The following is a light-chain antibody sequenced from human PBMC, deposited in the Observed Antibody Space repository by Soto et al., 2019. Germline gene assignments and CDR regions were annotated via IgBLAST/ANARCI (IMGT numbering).Light chain of an antibody. J-gene: IGKJ1*01. Sequence: EIVMTQSPATLSVSPGERATLSCRASQSVSSNLAWYQQKPGQAPRLLIYGASTRATGIPARFSGSGSGTDFTLTISSLQSEDFAVYYCQQYNEWPPWAFGQGTKVESK. CDR2: GAS. CDR3: QQYNEWPPWA. V-gene: IGKV3-15*01. CDR1: QSVSSN.